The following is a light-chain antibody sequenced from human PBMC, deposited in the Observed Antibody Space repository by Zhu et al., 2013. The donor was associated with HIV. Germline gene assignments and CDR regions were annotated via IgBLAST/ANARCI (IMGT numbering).Light chain of an antibody. CDR3: QSYDISMRGFVI. CDR2: DDS. CDR1: NIGSKS. J-gene: IGLJ2*01. V-gene: IGLV3-21*01. Sequence: SYVLTQPPSVSVAPGKTARITCGGNNIGSKSVHWYQQKPGQAPVLVVYDDSDRPSGVPDRFSGSRSGMSASLAITGLQAGDEADYYCQSYDISMRGFVIIGGGTKLTVL.